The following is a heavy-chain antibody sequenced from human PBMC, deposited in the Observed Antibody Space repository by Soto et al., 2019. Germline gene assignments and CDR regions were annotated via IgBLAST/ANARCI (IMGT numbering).Heavy chain of an antibody. V-gene: IGHV4-4*07. CDR2: IYTSGST. CDR1: GGSISSYY. CDR3: AVDSSSRAWGGWFDP. D-gene: IGHD6-13*01. Sequence: PSETLSLTCTVSGGSISSYYWSWIRQPAGKGLEWIGRIYTSGSTNYNPSLKSRVTMSVDTSKNQFSLKLSSVTAADTAVYYCAVDSSSRAWGGWFDPWGQGTLVTVSS. J-gene: IGHJ5*02.